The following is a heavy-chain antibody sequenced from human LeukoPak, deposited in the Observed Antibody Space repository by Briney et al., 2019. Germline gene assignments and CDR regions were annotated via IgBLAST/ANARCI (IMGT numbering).Heavy chain of an antibody. D-gene: IGHD4-17*01. CDR3: ATNYGDYEYAFDI. CDR2: IYTSGST. J-gene: IGHJ3*02. V-gene: IGHV4-4*07. Sequence: PSETPSLTCTVSGGSTSSYYCSWIRQPAGKGLEWIGRIYTSGSTNYNPSLKSRVTMSVDTSKNQFSLKLSSVTAADTAVYYCATNYGDYEYAFDIWGQGTMVTVSS. CDR1: GGSTSSYY.